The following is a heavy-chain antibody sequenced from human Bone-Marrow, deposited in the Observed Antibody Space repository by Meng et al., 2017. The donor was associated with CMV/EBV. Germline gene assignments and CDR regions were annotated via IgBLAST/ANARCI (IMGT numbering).Heavy chain of an antibody. CDR3: SRDFGRGGLEHIVVVLFQH. D-gene: IGHD2-21*01. CDR2: IIPTLGIA. J-gene: IGHJ1*01. CDR1: GGTFRSYT. Sequence: SSVKVSCKASGGTFRSYTIRWVRQAPGQGLEWMGRIIPTLGIANYARNFQGRVTITAEKSPSTAYMEPSSLRAEDTAVYYCSRDFGRGGLEHIVVVLFQHWGQGTLVTVSS. V-gene: IGHV1-69*02.